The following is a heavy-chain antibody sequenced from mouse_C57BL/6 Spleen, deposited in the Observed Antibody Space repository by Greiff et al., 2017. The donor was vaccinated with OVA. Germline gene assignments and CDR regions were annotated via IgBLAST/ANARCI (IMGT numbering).Heavy chain of an antibody. J-gene: IGHJ2*01. CDR1: GYTFTDYN. D-gene: IGHD2-5*01. CDR3: ARIPYYSNYVLFDY. Sequence: EVQLQQSGPELVKPGASVKIPCKASGYTFTDYNMDWVKQSHGKSLEWIGDINPNNGGTIYNQKFKGKATLTVDKSSSTAYMELRSLTSEDTAVYYCARIPYYSNYVLFDYWGQGTTLTVSS. V-gene: IGHV1-18*01. CDR2: INPNNGGT.